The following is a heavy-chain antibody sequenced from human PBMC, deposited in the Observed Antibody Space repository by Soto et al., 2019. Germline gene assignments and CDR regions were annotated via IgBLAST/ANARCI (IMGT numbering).Heavy chain of an antibody. Sequence: LQLQESGSGLVKPSQTLSLTCAVSVGSISSGGYSWSWIRQPPGKGLEWIEYIDHSGSTYNNPSLKSRVTISVERSKNQFALKLSSVTAADTAVYYCARVPGLWGHGTLVTVSS. V-gene: IGHV4-30-2*01. J-gene: IGHJ2*01. CDR1: VGSISSGGYS. CDR3: ARVPGL. CDR2: IDHSGST.